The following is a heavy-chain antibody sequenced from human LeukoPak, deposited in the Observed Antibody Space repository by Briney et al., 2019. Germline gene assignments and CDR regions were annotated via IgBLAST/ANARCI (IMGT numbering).Heavy chain of an antibody. CDR1: GFTFGDYA. CDR3: TRDATKWELLWDSWYYYMDV. Sequence: PGGSLRLSCTASGFTFGDYAMSWVRQAPGKGLEWVGFIRSKAYGGTTEYAASVKGRFTISRDDSKSIAYLQMNSLKTEDTAVYYCTRDATKWELLWDSWYYYMDVWGKGTTVTISS. CDR2: IRSKAYGGTT. V-gene: IGHV3-49*04. D-gene: IGHD1-26*01. J-gene: IGHJ6*03.